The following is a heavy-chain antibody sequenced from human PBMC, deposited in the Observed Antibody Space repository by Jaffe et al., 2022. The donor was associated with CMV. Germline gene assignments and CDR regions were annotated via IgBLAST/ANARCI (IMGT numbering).Heavy chain of an antibody. CDR1: GYTFTGYY. CDR3: ARDPTWAIFGVVIPYGMDV. V-gene: IGHV1-2*02. CDR2: INPNSGGT. D-gene: IGHD3-3*01. Sequence: QVQLVQSGAEVKKPGASVKVSCKASGYTFTGYYMHWVRQAPGQGLEWMGWINPNSGGTNYAQKFQGRVTMTRDTSISTAYMELSRLRSDDTAVYYCARDPTWAIFGVVIPYGMDVWGQGTTVTVSS. J-gene: IGHJ6*02.